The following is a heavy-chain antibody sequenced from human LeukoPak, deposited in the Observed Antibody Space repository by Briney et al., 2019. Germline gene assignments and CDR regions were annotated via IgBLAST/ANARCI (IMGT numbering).Heavy chain of an antibody. J-gene: IGHJ6*03. V-gene: IGHV4-31*03. Sequence: SETLSLTYTVSGGSISSGGYYWSWIRQHPGKGLEWIGYIYYSGSTYYNPSLKSRVTISVDTSKNQFSLKLSSVTAADTAVYYCARGYGYYYYMDVWGKGTTVTVSS. CDR3: ARGYGYYYYMDV. CDR2: IYYSGST. D-gene: IGHD1-1*01. CDR1: GGSISSGGYY.